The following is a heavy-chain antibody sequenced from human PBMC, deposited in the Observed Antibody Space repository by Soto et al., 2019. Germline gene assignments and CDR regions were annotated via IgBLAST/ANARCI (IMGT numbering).Heavy chain of an antibody. V-gene: IGHV3-49*03. J-gene: IGHJ6*03. CDR3: TRDVLGYCSSTSCYGENYYYYYYMDV. CDR2: IRSKAYGGTT. Sequence: GGSLRLSCTASGFTFGDYAMSWFRQAPGKGLEWVGFIRSKAYGGTTEYAASVKGRFTISRDDSKSIAYLQMNSLKTEDTAVYYCTRDVLGYCSSTSCYGENYYYYYYMDVWGKGTTVTVSS. CDR1: GFTFGDYA. D-gene: IGHD2-2*01.